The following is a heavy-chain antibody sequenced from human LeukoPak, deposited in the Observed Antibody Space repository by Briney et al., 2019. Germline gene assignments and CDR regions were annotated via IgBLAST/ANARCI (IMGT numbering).Heavy chain of an antibody. D-gene: IGHD3-10*01. V-gene: IGHV4-4*07. CDR3: ARLYGSGSPFDY. CDR1: GGSISSYY. J-gene: IGHJ4*02. Sequence: SETLSLTCTVSGGSISSYYWSWIRQPAGKGLEWIGRIYSSGSTDYNPSLKSRVTMSVDTSKNQFSLRLSSVTAADTAVYYCARLYGSGSPFDYWGQGTLVTVSS. CDR2: IYSSGST.